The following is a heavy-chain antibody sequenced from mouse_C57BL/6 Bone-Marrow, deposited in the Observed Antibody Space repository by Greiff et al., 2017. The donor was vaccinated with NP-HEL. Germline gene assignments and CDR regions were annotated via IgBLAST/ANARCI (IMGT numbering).Heavy chain of an antibody. D-gene: IGHD1-1*01. CDR3: ARDYYGSSYYYAMDD. J-gene: IGHJ4*01. V-gene: IGHV1-63*01. Sequence: QVQLKESGAELVRPGTSVKMSCKASGYTFTNYWIGWAKQRPGHGLEWIGDIYPGGGYTNYNEKFKGKATLTADKSSSTAYMQFSSLTSEDSAIYYCARDYYGSSYYYAMDDWGQGTSVTVSS. CDR1: GYTFTNYW. CDR2: IYPGGGYT.